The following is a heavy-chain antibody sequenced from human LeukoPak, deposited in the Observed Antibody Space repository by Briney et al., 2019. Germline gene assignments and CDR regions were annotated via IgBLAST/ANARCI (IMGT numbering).Heavy chain of an antibody. J-gene: IGHJ6*02. Sequence: SETLSLTCTVSGGSISSYYWSWIRQPPGKGLEWIGYIYYTGTTDYNPSLKSRVTISVDTSKNQFSLKLGSVTAADTAVYYCASRNKGPADVWGQGTTVTVSS. CDR2: IYYTGTT. V-gene: IGHV4-59*01. CDR1: GGSISSYY. D-gene: IGHD1-14*01. CDR3: ASRNKGPADV.